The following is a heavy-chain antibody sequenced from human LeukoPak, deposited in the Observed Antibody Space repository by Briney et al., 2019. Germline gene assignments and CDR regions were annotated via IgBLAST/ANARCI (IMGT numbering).Heavy chain of an antibody. D-gene: IGHD6-13*01. Sequence: SGTLSLTCVVSGDSVSSSHWWNWVRQPPGKGLEWIGEIYHNGRTNYNPSLKSRVTISVDKSNNHFSLKLSSVTAADTAVYYCARHSSRWYRDAFDIWGQGTMVTVSS. CDR3: ARHSSRWYRDAFDI. CDR2: IYHNGRT. J-gene: IGHJ3*02. V-gene: IGHV4-4*02. CDR1: GDSVSSSHW.